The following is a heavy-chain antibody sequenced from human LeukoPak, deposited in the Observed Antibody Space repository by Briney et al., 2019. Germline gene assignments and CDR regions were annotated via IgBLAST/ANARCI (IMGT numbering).Heavy chain of an antibody. D-gene: IGHD1-26*01. J-gene: IGHJ4*02. V-gene: IGHV3-23*01. CDR3: AKDTGGARGLDY. CDR2: ISGSGATT. Sequence: GGSLRLSCAASGFTFSSYAMSWVRQAPGKGLEWVSAISGSGATTYYADSVKGRFTISRDNSKNTLYLQMNSLRAEDTAVYYCAKDTGGARGLDYWGQGALVAVSS. CDR1: GFTFSSYA.